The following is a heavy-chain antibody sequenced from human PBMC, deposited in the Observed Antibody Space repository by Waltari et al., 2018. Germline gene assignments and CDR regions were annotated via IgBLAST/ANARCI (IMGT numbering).Heavy chain of an antibody. D-gene: IGHD3-16*01. CDR3: AGGHFDY. CDR2: FESDGNT. V-gene: IGHV3-53*02. J-gene: IGHJ4*02. Sequence: EVQLVETGGGLIQPGESLRLSCAASGFTVERNHMSWVRQAPGKGLGWVSVFESDGNTSYTDPVKGRFTIARDDSKNTLYLQMNSLRAEDTAVYYCAGGHFDYWGQGILVTVSS. CDR1: GFTVERNH.